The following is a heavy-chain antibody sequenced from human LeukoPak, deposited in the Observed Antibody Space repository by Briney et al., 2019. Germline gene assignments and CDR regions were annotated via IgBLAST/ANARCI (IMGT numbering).Heavy chain of an antibody. J-gene: IGHJ4*02. V-gene: IGHV1-2*02. Sequence: ASVKVSCKASGYTFTGYYMHWVRQAPGQGVEWMGWINPNSGGTNYAQKFQGRVTMTRDTSISTAYMELSRLRSDDTAVYYCAIDTDIVVVPAAIPIDYWGQGTLVTVSS. D-gene: IGHD2-2*02. CDR1: GYTFTGYY. CDR3: AIDTDIVVVPAAIPIDY. CDR2: INPNSGGT.